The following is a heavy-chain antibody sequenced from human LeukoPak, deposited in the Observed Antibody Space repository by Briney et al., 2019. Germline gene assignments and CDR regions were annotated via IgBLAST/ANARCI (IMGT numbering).Heavy chain of an antibody. CDR3: ARASRLGELSLGY. CDR1: GGSVSSGGYY. J-gene: IGHJ4*02. D-gene: IGHD3-16*02. CDR2: ISDRGRT. V-gene: IGHV4-31*03. Sequence: SETLSLTCTVSGGSVSSGGYYWSWIRQHPQKGLEWIGYISDRGRTYYNPSLMSRLTISVDTSKNQFPLRLTSVTAADTAVYYCARASRLGELSLGYWGQGTLVTVSS.